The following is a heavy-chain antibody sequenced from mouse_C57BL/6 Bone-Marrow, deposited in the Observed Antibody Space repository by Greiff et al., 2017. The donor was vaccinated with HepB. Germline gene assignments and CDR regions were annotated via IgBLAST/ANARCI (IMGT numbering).Heavy chain of an antibody. Sequence: EVMLVESGPGMVKPSQSLSLTCTVTGYSITSGYDWHWIRHFPGNKLEWMGYISYSGSTNYNPSLKSRISITHDTSKNHFFLKLNSVTTEDTATYYCARGGIYDGYYDWYFDVWGTGTTVTVSS. CDR3: ARGGIYDGYYDWYFDV. CDR2: ISYSGST. V-gene: IGHV3-1*01. D-gene: IGHD2-3*01. J-gene: IGHJ1*03. CDR1: GYSITSGYD.